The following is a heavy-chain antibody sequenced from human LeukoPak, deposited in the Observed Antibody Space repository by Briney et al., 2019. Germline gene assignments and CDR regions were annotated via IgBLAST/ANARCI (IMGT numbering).Heavy chain of an antibody. J-gene: IGHJ3*02. CDR2: IYYSGST. CDR3: ATREEIVVVPAAMWGAFDI. CDR1: GGSISSSSYY. Sequence: PSETLSLTCTVSGGSISSSSYYWGWIRQPPGKGLEWIGSIYYSGSTYYNPSLKSRVTISVDTSKNQFSLKLSSVTAADTAVYYCATREEIVVVPAAMWGAFDIWGQGTMVTVSS. V-gene: IGHV4-39*07. D-gene: IGHD2-2*01.